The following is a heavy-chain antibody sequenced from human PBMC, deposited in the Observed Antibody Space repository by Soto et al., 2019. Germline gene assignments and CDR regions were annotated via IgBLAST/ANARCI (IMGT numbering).Heavy chain of an antibody. CDR3: ARESKETAMVHLDY. D-gene: IGHD5-18*01. CDR2: ISSSSSYI. J-gene: IGHJ4*02. V-gene: IGHV3-21*01. Sequence: GGSLRLSCAASGFTFSSYSMNWVRQAPGKGLEWVSSISSSSSYIYYADSVKGRFTISRDNAKNSLYLQMNSLRAEDTAVYYCARESKETAMVHLDYGGQGTLVTVSS. CDR1: GFTFSSYS.